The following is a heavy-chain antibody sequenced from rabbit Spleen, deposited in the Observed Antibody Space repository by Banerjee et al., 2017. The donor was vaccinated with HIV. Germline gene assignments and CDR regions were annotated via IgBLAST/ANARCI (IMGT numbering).Heavy chain of an antibody. Sequence: LEESGGGLVKPGGTLTLTCTVSGFSFSSTYWICWVRQAPGKGLEWIACIEGGSSAFSYFASWAKGRFTISKTSSTTVTLQMTSLTAADTATYFCARDSGSSFSTYGMDLWGQGTLVTVS. D-gene: IGHD8-1*01. V-gene: IGHV1S45*01. J-gene: IGHJ6*01. CDR1: GFSFSSTYW. CDR3: ARDSGSSFSTYGMDL. CDR2: IEGGSSAFS.